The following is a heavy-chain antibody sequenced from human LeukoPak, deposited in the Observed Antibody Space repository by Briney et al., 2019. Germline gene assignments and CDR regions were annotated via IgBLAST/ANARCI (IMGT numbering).Heavy chain of an antibody. D-gene: IGHD1-26*01. V-gene: IGHV1-69*13. Sequence: ASLNVSSTASRGTFTSYAISWVRQAPRQGLEWMGGIIPIFGTANYAQKFQGRVTITSDESTSTAYMELSSLRSEDTAVYYCARDEGGTGAHYVDYWGQGTLVTVSS. CDR1: RGTFTSYA. J-gene: IGHJ4*02. CDR2: IIPIFGTA. CDR3: ARDEGGTGAHYVDY.